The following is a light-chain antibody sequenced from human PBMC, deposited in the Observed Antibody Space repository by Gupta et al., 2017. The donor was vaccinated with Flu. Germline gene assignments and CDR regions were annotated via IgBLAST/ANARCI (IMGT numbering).Light chain of an antibody. J-gene: IGKJ1*01. CDR3: QKYGSCLAWT. CDR2: GAC. V-gene: IGKV3-20*01. Sequence: LLLQPGDGATSSSRASQNLSSNNLAWCQQKTGQQPRLRINGACRRGDGIPERISGSGCGSDFTLTKSSREEDDDVGYYCQKYGSCLAWTFGQGTKVEIK. CDR1: QNLSSNN.